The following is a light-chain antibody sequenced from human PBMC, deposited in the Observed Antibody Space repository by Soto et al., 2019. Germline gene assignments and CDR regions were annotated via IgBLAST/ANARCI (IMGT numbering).Light chain of an antibody. CDR1: QSISSW. CDR3: QQSYSTPIT. J-gene: IGKJ3*01. Sequence: DIQMTQSPSILSASVGDRVTITCRASQSISSWLAWYQQKPGKAPKLLIYKASTLKSGVPSRFSGSGSGTEFTLTISSLQPEDFATYYCQQSYSTPITFGPGTKVDIK. V-gene: IGKV1-5*03. CDR2: KAS.